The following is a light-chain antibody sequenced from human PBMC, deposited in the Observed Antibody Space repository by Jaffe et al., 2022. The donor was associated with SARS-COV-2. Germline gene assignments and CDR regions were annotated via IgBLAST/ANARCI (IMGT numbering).Light chain of an antibody. CDR2: AAS. V-gene: IGKV3-20*01. CDR1: QNVGSNS. J-gene: IGKJ1*01. CDR3: QHYGGSSRT. Sequence: EIVLTQSPGTLSLSPGEGVTLSCRASQNVGSNSLAWYQQKPGQAPRLLIYAASTRATGIPDRFSGSGSGTDFTLTISRLEPEDFAVYYCQHYGGSSRTFGQGTKVEVK.